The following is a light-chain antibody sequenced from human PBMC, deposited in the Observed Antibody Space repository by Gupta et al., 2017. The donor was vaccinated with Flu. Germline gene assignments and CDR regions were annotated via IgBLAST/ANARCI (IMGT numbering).Light chain of an antibody. CDR2: EGS. CDR1: QSLLHGDGKTY. J-gene: IGKJ3*01. Sequence: IVMTQTPLSLSVTPGQPASISCKSSQSLLHGDGKTYLYWYLQKPGQPPHLLIYEGSKRGSGVPDRFSGRGSGTEFTLKISRVEAEDVGIYYCRQRLQISLTFGHGTKVDIK. V-gene: IGKV2D-29*01. CDR3: RQRLQISLT.